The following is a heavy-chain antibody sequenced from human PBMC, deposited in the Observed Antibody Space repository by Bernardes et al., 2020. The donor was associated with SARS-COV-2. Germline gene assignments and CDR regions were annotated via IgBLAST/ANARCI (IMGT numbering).Heavy chain of an antibody. CDR1: GFTFSNAW. J-gene: IGHJ4*02. D-gene: IGHD6-19*01. CDR3: STHPWVSAWAYYLDC. Sequence: GGSLRLSCAASGFTFSNAWMSWVRQAPGKGLEWVGRIKSKADGGTTDYAAPVKGRFTISRDDSENTLSLQMNSLKTEDTAVYFCSTHPWVSAWAYYLDCWGQGTLVTVSS. CDR2: IKSKADGGTT. V-gene: IGHV3-15*01.